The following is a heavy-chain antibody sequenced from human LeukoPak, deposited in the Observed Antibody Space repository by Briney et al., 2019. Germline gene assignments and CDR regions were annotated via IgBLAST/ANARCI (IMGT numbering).Heavy chain of an antibody. J-gene: IGHJ3*02. Sequence: GGSLRLSCAASGFSFSNYEMSWVRQAPGKGLEWVSYISSSGSTIYYADSVKGRFTISRDNAKKSLYLQMNSLRAEDTAVYYCARGLTHDYVWGSYRDAFDIWGQGTMVTVSS. CDR3: ARGLTHDYVWGSYRDAFDI. CDR2: ISSSGSTI. V-gene: IGHV3-48*03. D-gene: IGHD3-16*02. CDR1: GFSFSNYE.